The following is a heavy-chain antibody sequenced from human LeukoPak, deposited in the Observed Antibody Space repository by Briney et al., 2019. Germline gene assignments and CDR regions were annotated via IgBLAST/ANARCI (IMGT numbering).Heavy chain of an antibody. D-gene: IGHD4-17*01. J-gene: IGHJ4*02. CDR2: ISSSTSYI. Sequence: GGSLRLSCAASGFTFSSYSMNWLRQAPGKGLEWVSSISSSTSYIYYADSVKGRFTISKDNAKNSLYLQMNSLRAEDTAVYYCARAGGSTVSHSDYWGQGTLVTVSS. CDR1: GFTFSSYS. V-gene: IGHV3-21*01. CDR3: ARAGGSTVSHSDY.